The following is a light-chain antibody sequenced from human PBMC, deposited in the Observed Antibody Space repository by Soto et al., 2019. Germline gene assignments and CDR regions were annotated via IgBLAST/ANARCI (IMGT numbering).Light chain of an antibody. Sequence: DIQMNQSPSTLSASVGDRVTITCRASQSISGLLAWFQQXPGKAPKILIYKASGLESGVPSRFSGSGSGTEFTLTINGLQPDDFATYYYQQYNTFWTFGQGTKVDIK. CDR1: QSISGL. CDR3: QQYNTFWT. J-gene: IGKJ1*01. CDR2: KAS. V-gene: IGKV1-5*03.